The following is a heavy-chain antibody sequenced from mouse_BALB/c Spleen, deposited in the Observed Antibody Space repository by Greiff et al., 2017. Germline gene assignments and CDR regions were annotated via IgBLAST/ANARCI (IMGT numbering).Heavy chain of an antibody. J-gene: IGHJ4*01. CDR3: ARSLYRYDDAMDY. D-gene: IGHD2-14*01. V-gene: IGHV1-87*01. CDR2: IYPGDGDT. Sequence: VQLQQSGAELARPGASVKLSCKASGYTFTSYWMQWVKQRPGQGLEWIGAIYPGDGDTRYTQKFKGKATLTADKSSSTAYMQLSSLASEDSAVYYSARSLYRYDDAMDYWGQGTSVTVSS. CDR1: GYTFTSYW.